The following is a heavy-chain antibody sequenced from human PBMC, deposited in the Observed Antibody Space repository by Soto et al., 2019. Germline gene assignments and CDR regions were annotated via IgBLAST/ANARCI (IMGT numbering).Heavy chain of an antibody. CDR1: GGTFSSYA. CDR3: AREGGHTMIVANDAFDI. Sequence: SVKVSCKASGGTFSSYAISWVRQAPGQGLEWMGGIIPIFGTANYAQKFQGRVTITADKSTSTAYMELSSLRSEDTAVYYCAREGGHTMIVANDAFDIWGQGTMVT. D-gene: IGHD3-22*01. CDR2: IIPIFGTA. J-gene: IGHJ3*02. V-gene: IGHV1-69*06.